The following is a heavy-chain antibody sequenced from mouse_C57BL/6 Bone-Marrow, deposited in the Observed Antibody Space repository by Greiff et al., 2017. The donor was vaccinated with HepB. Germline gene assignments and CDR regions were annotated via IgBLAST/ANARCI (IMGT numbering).Heavy chain of an antibody. Sequence: VQGVESGPGLVAPSQSLSITCTVSGFSLTSYAISWVRQPPGKGLEWLGVIWTGGGTNYNSALKSRLSISKDNSKSQVFLKMNSLQTDDTARYYCARNGPGILRPYYYAMDYWGQGTSGTVSS. D-gene: IGHD2-4*01. CDR3: ARNGPGILRPYYYAMDY. V-gene: IGHV2-9-1*01. CDR2: IWTGGGT. CDR1: GFSLTSYA. J-gene: IGHJ4*01.